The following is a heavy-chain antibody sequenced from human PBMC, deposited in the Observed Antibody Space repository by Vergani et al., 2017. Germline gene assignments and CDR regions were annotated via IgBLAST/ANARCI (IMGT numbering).Heavy chain of an antibody. D-gene: IGHD2-15*01. CDR1: GFTFSNAW. CDR2: IKSKTDGGTT. Sequence: EVQLVESGGGLVKPGGSLRLSCAASGFTFSNAWMSWVRQAPGKGLEWVGRIKSKTDGGTTDYAAPVKGRFTISRDDSKNTLYLQMNSLKTEDTAVYYCAKDFKWWFTYFDYWGQGTLVTVSS. CDR3: AKDFKWWFTYFDY. V-gene: IGHV3-15*01. J-gene: IGHJ4*02.